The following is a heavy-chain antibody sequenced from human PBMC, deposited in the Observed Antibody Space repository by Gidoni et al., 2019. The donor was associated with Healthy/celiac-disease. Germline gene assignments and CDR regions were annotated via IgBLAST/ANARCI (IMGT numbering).Heavy chain of an antibody. CDR2: IYYSGST. J-gene: IGHJ5*02. V-gene: IGHV4-31*03. CDR1: GGSIRSGGYY. Sequence: QVQLQESGPGLVKPSQTLSLTCTVSGGSIRSGGYYWSWIRQHPGKGLEWIGYIYYSGSTYYNPSLKSRVTISVDTSKNQFSLKLSSVTAADTAVYYCAREASVRGKGWFDPWGQGTLVTVSS. D-gene: IGHD3-10*01. CDR3: AREASVRGKGWFDP.